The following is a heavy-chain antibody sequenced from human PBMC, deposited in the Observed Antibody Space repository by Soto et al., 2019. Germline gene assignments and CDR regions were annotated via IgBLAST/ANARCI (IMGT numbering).Heavy chain of an antibody. CDR1: GFTVSSNY. CDR2: IYSGGST. J-gene: IGHJ5*02. V-gene: IGHV3-53*01. Sequence: GGSLRLSCAASGFTVSSNYMSWVRQAPGKGLEWVSVIYSGGSTYYADSVKGRFTISRDNSKNTLYLQMNSLRAEDTAAYYCARGPYSSGWQNWFDPWGQGTLVTVSS. D-gene: IGHD6-19*01. CDR3: ARGPYSSGWQNWFDP.